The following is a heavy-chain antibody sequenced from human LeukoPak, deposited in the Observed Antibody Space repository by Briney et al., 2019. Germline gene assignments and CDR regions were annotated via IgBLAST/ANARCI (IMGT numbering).Heavy chain of an antibody. Sequence: PSETLSLSCTVSGASINNNFWTWIRQPPGEGLEWIGYIYSSGSANYNPSLKSRVIISGDTSKNQISLNLTSVTAADTALYFCARHRDYYDSWGHGTLVTVSS. CDR3: ARHRDYYDS. CDR2: IYSSGSA. CDR1: GASINNNF. J-gene: IGHJ4*01. D-gene: IGHD3-22*01. V-gene: IGHV4-59*08.